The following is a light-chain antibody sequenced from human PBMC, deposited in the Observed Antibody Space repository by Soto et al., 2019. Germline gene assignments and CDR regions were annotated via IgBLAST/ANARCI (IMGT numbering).Light chain of an antibody. CDR3: QVWDSSSAEV. CDR1: NIGNKN. CDR2: RDS. V-gene: IGLV3-9*01. J-gene: IGLJ3*02. Sequence: SSELTQPLSVSVALGQTARITCGRNNIGNKNVHWYQQKPGQAPVLVLYRDSNRPSGIPERFSGSNSGDTATLTISRAQADDEADYYCQVWDSSSAEVFGGGTKLTVL.